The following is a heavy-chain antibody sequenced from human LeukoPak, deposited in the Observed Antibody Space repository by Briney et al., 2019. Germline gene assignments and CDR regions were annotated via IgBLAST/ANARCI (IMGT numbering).Heavy chain of an antibody. Sequence: SETLSLTCTVSGGSISSYYWSLIRQPPGKGLEWIGYIYYSGTTDYNPSLKSRVAISVDTSNNQFSLKVSSVTAADTAVYYCARSSGAYRSFDYWGQGTLVPVSS. V-gene: IGHV4-59*01. J-gene: IGHJ4*02. CDR3: ARSSGAYRSFDY. D-gene: IGHD1-26*01. CDR1: GGSISSYY. CDR2: IYYSGTT.